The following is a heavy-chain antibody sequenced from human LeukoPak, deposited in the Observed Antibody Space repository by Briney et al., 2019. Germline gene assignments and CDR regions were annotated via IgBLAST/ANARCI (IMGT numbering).Heavy chain of an antibody. J-gene: IGHJ6*02. V-gene: IGHV4-59*01. Sequence: SETLSLTCTVSGGSISSYYWSWIRQPPGKGLEWIGYIYYSGSTNYNPSLKSRVTISVDTSKNQFSLKLSSVTAADTAVHYCARTYSNYENYYGMDVWGQGTTVTVSS. CDR3: ARTYSNYENYYGMDV. CDR1: GGSISSYY. CDR2: IYYSGST. D-gene: IGHD4-11*01.